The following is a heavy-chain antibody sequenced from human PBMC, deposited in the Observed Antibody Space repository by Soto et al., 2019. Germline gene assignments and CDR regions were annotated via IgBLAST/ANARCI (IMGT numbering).Heavy chain of an antibody. D-gene: IGHD3-16*01. CDR3: ARRSVMITFGGVRDAFDI. V-gene: IGHV5-10-1*01. CDR1: GYSFTSYW. J-gene: IGHJ3*02. Sequence: PGESLKISCKGSGYSFTSYWISWVRQMPGKGLEWMGRIDPSDSYTNYSPSFQGHVTISADKSISTAYLQWSSLKASDTAMYYCARRSVMITFGGVRDAFDIWGQGTMVT. CDR2: IDPSDSYT.